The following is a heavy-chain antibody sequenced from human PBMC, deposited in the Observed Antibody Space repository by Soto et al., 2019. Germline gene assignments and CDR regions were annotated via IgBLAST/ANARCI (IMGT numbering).Heavy chain of an antibody. J-gene: IGHJ5*02. CDR3: ARVSRDTAMVWNWFDP. CDR1: GYTFTGYY. CDR2: INPNSGGT. D-gene: IGHD5-18*01. Sequence: ASVKVSCKASGYTFTGYYMHWVRQAPGPGLEWMGWINPNSGGTNYAQKFQGRVTMTRDTSISTAYMELSRLRSDDTAVYYCARVSRDTAMVWNWFDPWGQGTLVTVSS. V-gene: IGHV1-2*02.